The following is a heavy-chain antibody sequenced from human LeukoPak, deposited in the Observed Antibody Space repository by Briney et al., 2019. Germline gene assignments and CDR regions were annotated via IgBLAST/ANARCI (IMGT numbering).Heavy chain of an antibody. Sequence: KSSETLSLTCTVSGGSISSYYWSWIWQPPGKGLEWIGYIYYSGSTNYNPSLKSRVTISVDTSKNQFSLKLSSVTAADTAVYYCARKVHSRGFDPWGQGTLVTVSS. V-gene: IGHV4-59*12. CDR3: ARKVHSRGFDP. D-gene: IGHD6-13*01. J-gene: IGHJ5*02. CDR2: IYYSGST. CDR1: GGSISSYY.